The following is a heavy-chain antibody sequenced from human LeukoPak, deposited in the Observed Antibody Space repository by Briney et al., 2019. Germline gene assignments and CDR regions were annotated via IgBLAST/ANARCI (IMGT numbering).Heavy chain of an antibody. D-gene: IGHD3-22*01. V-gene: IGHV3-30*01. Sequence: PGRSLRLSCAASGFTYSSYAMHGVRQAPGKRREGVAVISYDGSNIYYADSVKGRFTISRDNSKNTLYLQMNSLRAEDTAVYYCAREDSSGYYDYWGQGTLVTVSS. J-gene: IGHJ4*02. CDR2: ISYDGSNI. CDR1: GFTYSSYA. CDR3: AREDSSGYYDY.